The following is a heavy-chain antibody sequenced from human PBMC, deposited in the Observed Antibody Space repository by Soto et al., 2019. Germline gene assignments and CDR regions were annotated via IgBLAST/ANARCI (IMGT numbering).Heavy chain of an antibody. CDR1: GGTFSSFINYP. CDR3: ARRDTSGFLRYFDN. Sequence: SVKVSCKSSGGTFSSFINYPINWVRQAPGQGLERMGGIVPNVGTVNYAQKFRGKVTITADKSTGTAYMELSSLRSEDTALYYCARRDTSGFLRYFDNWGQGTQVTVSS. J-gene: IGHJ4*02. V-gene: IGHV1-69*06. D-gene: IGHD3-3*01. CDR2: IVPNVGTV.